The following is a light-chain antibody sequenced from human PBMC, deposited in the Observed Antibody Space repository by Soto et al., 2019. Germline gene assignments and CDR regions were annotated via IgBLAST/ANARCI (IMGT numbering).Light chain of an antibody. V-gene: IGKV3-15*01. Sequence: EIVLTQSPGTLSLSPGARAPFSCRARQSVSSSYLAWYQQKPGQAPRLLIYGASTRATDIPARFSGSGSGTEFTLTISSLQSDDYAVYYCQQYNNLPRTFGGGTKVDIK. CDR3: QQYNNLPRT. J-gene: IGKJ4*01. CDR2: GAS. CDR1: QSVSSSY.